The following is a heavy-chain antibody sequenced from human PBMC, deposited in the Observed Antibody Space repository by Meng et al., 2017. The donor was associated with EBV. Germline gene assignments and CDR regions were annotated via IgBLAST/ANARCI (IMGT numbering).Heavy chain of an antibody. CDR2: ITPVFGRA. D-gene: IGHD5-12*01. V-gene: IGHV1-69*06. J-gene: IGHJ4*02. CDR1: CDNFNNFG. Sequence: QLVRLLSGPDVKNPGSWEKVSCEGFCDNFNNFGISWVRQALGQGLEWMGDITPVFGRANYAESFQGRVTISADTSTRTAYMDLSSLRSDDTAVYYCVRDLWLRIGECVWGQGTLVTVSS. CDR3: VRDLWLRIGECV.